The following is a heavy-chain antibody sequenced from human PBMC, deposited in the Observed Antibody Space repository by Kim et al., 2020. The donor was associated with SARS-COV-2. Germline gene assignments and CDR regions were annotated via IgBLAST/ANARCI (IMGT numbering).Heavy chain of an antibody. J-gene: IGHJ5*02. D-gene: IGHD1-26*01. CDR3: ARHSGGVDWFDP. CDR2: SYYSGST. V-gene: IGHV4-59*08. CDR1: GGSISSYY. Sequence: SETLSLTCTVSGGSISSYYWSWIRQPPGKGLEWIGYSYYSGSTNYNPSLKSRVTISVDTSKNQFSLKLSSVTAADTAVYYCARHSGGVDWFDPWGQGTL.